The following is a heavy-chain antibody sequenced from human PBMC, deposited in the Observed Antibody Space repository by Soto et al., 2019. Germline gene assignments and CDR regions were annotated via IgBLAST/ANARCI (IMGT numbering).Heavy chain of an antibody. D-gene: IGHD3-9*01. CDR3: ARGRGTLTGYYFTPYFGY. V-gene: IGHV1-46*01. CDR1: GYTFTSYY. Sequence: ASVKVSCKASGYTFTSYYMHWVRQAPGQGLEWMGIINPSGGSTSYAQKFQGRVTMTRDTSTSTVYMELSSLRSEDTAVYYCARGRGTLTGYYFTPYFGYWGQGTLVTVSS. CDR2: INPSGGST. J-gene: IGHJ4*02.